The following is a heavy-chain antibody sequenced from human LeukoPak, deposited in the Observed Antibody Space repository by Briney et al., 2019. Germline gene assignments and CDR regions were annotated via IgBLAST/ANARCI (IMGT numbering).Heavy chain of an antibody. Sequence: GGSLRLSCAASKFTFNNYAMHWVRQAPGKGLEWVSIISSDGSNKYYADSVKGRFTISRDNSKNTLYLQMNGLRAEDTAVYYCAKQANWGWGSAFDIWGQGTMVTVSS. J-gene: IGHJ3*02. CDR2: ISSDGSNK. CDR1: KFTFNNYA. V-gene: IGHV3-30*04. CDR3: AKQANWGWGSAFDI. D-gene: IGHD7-27*01.